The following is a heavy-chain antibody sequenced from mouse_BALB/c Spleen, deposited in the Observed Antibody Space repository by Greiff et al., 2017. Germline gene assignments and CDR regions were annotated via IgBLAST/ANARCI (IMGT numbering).Heavy chain of an antibody. CDR3: ARRSGNYWFAY. D-gene: IGHD2-1*01. J-gene: IGHJ3*01. CDR1: GYSITSDYA. Sequence: EVKLVESGPGLVKPSQSLSLTCTVTGYSITSDYAWNWIRQFPGNKLEWMGYISYSGSTSYNPSLKSRISITRDTSKNQFFLQLNSVTTEDTATYYCARRSGNYWFAYWGQGTLVTVSA. CDR2: ISYSGST. V-gene: IGHV3-2*02.